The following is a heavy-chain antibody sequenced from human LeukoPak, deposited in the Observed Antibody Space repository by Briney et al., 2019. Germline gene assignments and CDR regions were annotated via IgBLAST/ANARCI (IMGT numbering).Heavy chain of an antibody. V-gene: IGHV3-66*02. D-gene: IGHD6-13*01. CDR2: IYSGGST. CDR3: ASDAIPGIAAAGTFDY. CDR1: GFTVSSYF. Sequence: GGSLRLSCAASGFTVSSYFMSWVRQAPGKGLEWVSVIYSGGSTYYADSVKGRFTISRDNSKNTLYLQMNSLRAEDTAVYYCASDAIPGIAAAGTFDYWGQGTLVTVSS. J-gene: IGHJ4*02.